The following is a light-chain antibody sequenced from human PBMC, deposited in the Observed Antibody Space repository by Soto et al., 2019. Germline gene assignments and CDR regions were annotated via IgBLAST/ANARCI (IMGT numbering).Light chain of an antibody. CDR2: GAS. Sequence: EIVLTQSPGTLSFSPWERATLXRRPSQSVSNNYLAWYQQKPGQAPRLLIYGASNRATGIPDRFSGSGSGTDFTLTISRLEPEDFAVYYCQQYGSSGTFGQGTKMDIK. CDR3: QQYGSSGT. J-gene: IGKJ1*01. CDR1: QSVSNNY. V-gene: IGKV3-20*01.